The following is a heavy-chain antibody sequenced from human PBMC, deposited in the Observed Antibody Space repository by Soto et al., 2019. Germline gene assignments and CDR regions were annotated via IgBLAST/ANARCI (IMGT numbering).Heavy chain of an antibody. V-gene: IGHV4-39*01. Sequence: SETLSLTCTVSGGSISSSSYYWGWIRQPPGKGLEWIGSIYYSGSTYYNPSLKSRVTISVDTSKNQFSLKLSSVTAADTAVYYCARSLDYPLFDYWGQGTQVTVSS. CDR1: GGSISSSSYY. J-gene: IGHJ4*02. D-gene: IGHD4-17*01. CDR2: IYYSGST. CDR3: ARSLDYPLFDY.